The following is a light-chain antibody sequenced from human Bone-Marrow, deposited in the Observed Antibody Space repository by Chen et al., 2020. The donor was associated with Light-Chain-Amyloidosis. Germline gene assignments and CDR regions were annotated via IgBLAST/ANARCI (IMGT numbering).Light chain of an antibody. J-gene: IGKJ4*01. CDR3: QQYGTSPLT. Sequence: EIVLTQSQGTLSLSPGEGANLSCRVSQTISSNYLTWYQQKFGQAPRLLIYGSSSRATGIPDRFTGSGSGTDFTLTINRLEPEDFAMYYCQQYGTSPLTFGGGTKVEIK. CDR2: GSS. CDR1: QTISSNY. V-gene: IGKV3-20*01.